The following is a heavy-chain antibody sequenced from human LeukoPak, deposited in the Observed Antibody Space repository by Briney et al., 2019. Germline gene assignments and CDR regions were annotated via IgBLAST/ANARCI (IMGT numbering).Heavy chain of an antibody. D-gene: IGHD3/OR15-3a*01. V-gene: IGHV5-51*01. Sequence: GESLKISCQGSGYSFTSYWIGWVRQMPGKGLEWMGIIYPGDSDTRYSPSFQGQVTISTDKSISTAYLQWSSLKASDTALYEWGILRAHIGRPLDFFNMGGKGKRATVSS. CDR3: GILRAHIGRPLDFFNM. CDR2: IYPGDSDT. J-gene: IGHJ3*02. CDR1: GYSFTSYW.